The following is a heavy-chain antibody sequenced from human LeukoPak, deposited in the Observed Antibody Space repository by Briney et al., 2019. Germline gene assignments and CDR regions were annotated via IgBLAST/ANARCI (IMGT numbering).Heavy chain of an antibody. V-gene: IGHV3-53*01. CDR3: ARQAGAYSPPYDY. J-gene: IGHJ4*02. CDR1: GFTVSSNS. CDR2: IYSDNT. D-gene: IGHD4/OR15-4a*01. Sequence: GGSLRLSCTVSGFTVSSNSMSWVRQAPGKGLEWVSFIYSDNTHYSDSVKGRFTISRDNSKNTLYLQMNSLRAEDTAVYYCARQAGAYSPPYDYWGQGTLVTVSS.